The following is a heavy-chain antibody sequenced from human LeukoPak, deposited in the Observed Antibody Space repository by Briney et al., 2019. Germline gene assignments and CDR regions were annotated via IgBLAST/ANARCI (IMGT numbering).Heavy chain of an antibody. Sequence: ASVKVSCKASGYTFTSYAMHWVRQAPGQRLEWMGWINAGNGNTKYSQKFQGRVTITRDTSASTAYKELSSLRSEDTAVYYCARTIEVTTYAFDIWGQGTMVTVSS. D-gene: IGHD4-17*01. CDR2: INAGNGNT. V-gene: IGHV1-3*01. CDR1: GYTFTSYA. CDR3: ARTIEVTTYAFDI. J-gene: IGHJ3*02.